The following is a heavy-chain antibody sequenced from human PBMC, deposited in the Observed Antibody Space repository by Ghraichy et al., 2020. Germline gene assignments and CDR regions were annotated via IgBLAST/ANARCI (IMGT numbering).Heavy chain of an antibody. CDR2: IYWNDDK. CDR3: IHTPDYGGNPYYFYGVDV. Sequence: SGPTLVKPTQTLTLTCTFSGFSLATPGVGVGWIRQPPGEALEWLALIYWNDDKRHSPSLKSRLTITKDTSKNQVVLTLTNMDPVDTATYYCIHTPDYGGNPYYFYGVDVWGQGTTVTVSS. CDR1: GFSLATPGVG. J-gene: IGHJ6*02. D-gene: IGHD4-23*01. V-gene: IGHV2-5*01.